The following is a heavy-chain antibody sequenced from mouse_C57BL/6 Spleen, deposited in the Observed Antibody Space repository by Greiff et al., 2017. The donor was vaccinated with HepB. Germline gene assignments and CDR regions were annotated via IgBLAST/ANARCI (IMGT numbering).Heavy chain of an antibody. D-gene: IGHD1-1*01. Sequence: QVQLQQSGAELAKPGASVKLSCKASGYTFTSHWMHWGKQRRGQGLEWIGYINPSSGYTKYNQKFKDKATLTADKSSSTADMQLSSLTYEDSAVYYCARISTVAAAMDYWGQGTSVTVSS. V-gene: IGHV1-7*01. CDR3: ARISTVAAAMDY. J-gene: IGHJ4*01. CDR2: INPSSGYT. CDR1: GYTFTSHW.